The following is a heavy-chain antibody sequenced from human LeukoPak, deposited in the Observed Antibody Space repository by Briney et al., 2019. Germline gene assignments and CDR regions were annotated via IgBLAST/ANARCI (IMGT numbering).Heavy chain of an antibody. CDR3: AKGEMATDVEPIDY. Sequence: GRSLRLSCAASGFTFDDYAMHWVRQAPGKGLEWVSGISWNSGSIGYADSVKGRFAISRDNAKNSLYLQMNSLRAEDTALYYCAKGEMATDVEPIDYWGQGTLVTVSS. J-gene: IGHJ4*02. CDR2: ISWNSGSI. CDR1: GFTFDDYA. V-gene: IGHV3-9*01. D-gene: IGHD5-24*01.